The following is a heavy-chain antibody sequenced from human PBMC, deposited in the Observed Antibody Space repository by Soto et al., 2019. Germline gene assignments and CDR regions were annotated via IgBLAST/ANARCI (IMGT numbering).Heavy chain of an antibody. Sequence: ASVKVSCKASGYTFTSYYMHWVRQAPGQGLEWMGIINPSGGSTSYAQKFQGRVTMTRDTSASTVYMELSSLRSEDTAVYYCARDLSPQVVPGPYYYGMDVWGQGTTVTVS. D-gene: IGHD3-22*01. V-gene: IGHV1-46*01. CDR3: ARDLSPQVVPGPYYYGMDV. J-gene: IGHJ6*02. CDR2: INPSGGST. CDR1: GYTFTSYY.